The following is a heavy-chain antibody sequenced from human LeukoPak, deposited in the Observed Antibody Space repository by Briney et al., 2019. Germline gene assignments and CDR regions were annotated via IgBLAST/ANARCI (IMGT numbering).Heavy chain of an antibody. D-gene: IGHD6-19*01. V-gene: IGHV3-30*02. CDR1: GFTFSSYG. Sequence: PGGSLRLSCAASGFTFSSYGMHWVRQAPGKGLEWVALIRYDGSNKYYADSVQGRFTISRDNSKNTVYLKMNRLRAEDTAVYYCAKDLVAVATHTPIDYWGQGTLVTVSS. CDR3: AKDLVAVATHTPIDY. CDR2: IRYDGSNK. J-gene: IGHJ4*02.